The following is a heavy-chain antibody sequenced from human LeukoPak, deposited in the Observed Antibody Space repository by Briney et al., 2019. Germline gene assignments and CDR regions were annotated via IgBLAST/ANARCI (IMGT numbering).Heavy chain of an antibody. CDR3: ARPMGADGAFDI. CDR2: ISYDGSNK. CDR1: GFTFSSYA. D-gene: IGHD1-26*01. Sequence: GRSLRLSCAASGFTFSSYAMHWVRQAPGKGLEWVAVISYDGSNKYYADSVKGRFTISRDNSKDTLYLQMNSLRAEDTAVYYCARPMGADGAFDIWGQGTMVTVSS. V-gene: IGHV3-30-3*01. J-gene: IGHJ3*02.